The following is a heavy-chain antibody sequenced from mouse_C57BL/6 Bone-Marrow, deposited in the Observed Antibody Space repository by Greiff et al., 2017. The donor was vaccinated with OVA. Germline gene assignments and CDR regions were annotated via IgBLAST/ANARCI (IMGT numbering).Heavy chain of an antibody. D-gene: IGHD3-2*02. CDR1: GYSITSGYY. CDR3: AREELRGFDD. Sequence: EVKLMESGPGLVKPSQSLSLTCSVTGYSITSGYYWNWIRQFPGNKLEWMGYISYDGSNNYNPSLKNRISITRDTSKNQFFLKLNSVTTEDTATYYCAREELRGFDDWGQGTTLTVSS. CDR2: ISYDGSN. V-gene: IGHV3-6*01. J-gene: IGHJ2*01.